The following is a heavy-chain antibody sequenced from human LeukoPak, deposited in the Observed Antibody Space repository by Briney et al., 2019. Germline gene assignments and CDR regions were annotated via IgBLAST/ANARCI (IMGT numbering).Heavy chain of an antibody. V-gene: IGHV4-59*08. Sequence: PSETLSLTCTVSGGSISSYYWSWIRQPPGKGLEWIGYIYYSGSTNYNPSLKSRVTISVDTSKNQFSLKLSSVTAADTAVYYCARPKDYGDGVFDIWAKGKMVTVSS. J-gene: IGHJ3*02. CDR1: GGSISSYY. CDR2: IYYSGST. D-gene: IGHD4-17*01. CDR3: ARPKDYGDGVFDI.